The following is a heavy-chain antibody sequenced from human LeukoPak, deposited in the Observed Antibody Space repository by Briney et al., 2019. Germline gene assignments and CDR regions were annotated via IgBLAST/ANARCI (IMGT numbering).Heavy chain of an antibody. D-gene: IGHD5-24*01. CDR1: GYTFTSYD. Sequence: ASVKVSCKASGYTFTSYDINWVRQATGQELEWMGWMNPNSGKTGYAQKFQGRVTMTRTTSIRTAYMELSSLRSEDTAVYYCTRSVRDGTIDYWGQGTLVTVSS. J-gene: IGHJ4*02. CDR3: TRSVRDGTIDY. CDR2: MNPNSGKT. V-gene: IGHV1-8*01.